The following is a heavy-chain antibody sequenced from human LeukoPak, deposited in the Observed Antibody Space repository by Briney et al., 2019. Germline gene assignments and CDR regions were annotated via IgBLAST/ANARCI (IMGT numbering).Heavy chain of an antibody. V-gene: IGHV3-23*01. J-gene: IGHJ4*02. CDR3: AKGPGKIVVEAATFDY. CDR2: ISGSGGST. D-gene: IGHD2-15*01. CDR1: GFTFSSYA. Sequence: GGSLRLSCAASGFTFSSYAMSWVRQAPGKGLEWVSAISGSGGSTYNADSVKGRFTISRDNSKNTLYLQMNSLRAEDTAVYYCAKGPGKIVVEAATFDYWGQGTLVTVSS.